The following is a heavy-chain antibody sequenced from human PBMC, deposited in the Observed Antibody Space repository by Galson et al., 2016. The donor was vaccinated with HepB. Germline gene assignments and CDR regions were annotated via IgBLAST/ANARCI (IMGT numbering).Heavy chain of an antibody. CDR1: GITFSRHV. Sequence: SLRLSCAASGITFSRHVMHWVRQAPGKGLEWVAFIWYDGSKKYYGTSVEGRFTISRDNSKNTLYLQMNSLRVEDTAVYYCARGRYRYDSSDYARTWFDYWGQGTLVTVAS. CDR3: ARGRYRYDSSDYARTWFDY. J-gene: IGHJ4*02. D-gene: IGHD3-22*01. V-gene: IGHV3-33*01. CDR2: IWYDGSKK.